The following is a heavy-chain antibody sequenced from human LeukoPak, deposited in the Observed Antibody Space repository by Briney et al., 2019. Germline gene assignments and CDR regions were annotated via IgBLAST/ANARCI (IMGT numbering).Heavy chain of an antibody. CDR2: TYYRSKWYN. J-gene: IGHJ5*02. CDR3: ARDRAYGDYGVGWFDP. CDR1: GDSVSSNSAA. Sequence: SQTLSLTCAISGDSVSSNSAAWNWIRQSPSRGLEWLGRTYYRSKWYNDYAVSVKSRITINPDTSKNQFSLQLNSVTPEDTAVYYCARDRAYGDYGVGWFDPWGQGTLVTVSS. D-gene: IGHD4-17*01. V-gene: IGHV6-1*01.